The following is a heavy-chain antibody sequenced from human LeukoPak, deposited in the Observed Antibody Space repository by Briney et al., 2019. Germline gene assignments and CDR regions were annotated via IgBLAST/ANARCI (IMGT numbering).Heavy chain of an antibody. D-gene: IGHD3-10*01. CDR1: GFTVSSKY. Sequence: GGSLRLSCAASGFTVSSKYMNWVRQAPGKGLEWVSVIESGGSTYYADSVKGRFTVSRDNFQNTLYLQMNSLRAEDTAVYYCAKVGSYYDMDVWGQGTTVTVSS. CDR3: AKVGSYYDMDV. V-gene: IGHV3-53*01. J-gene: IGHJ6*02. CDR2: IESGGST.